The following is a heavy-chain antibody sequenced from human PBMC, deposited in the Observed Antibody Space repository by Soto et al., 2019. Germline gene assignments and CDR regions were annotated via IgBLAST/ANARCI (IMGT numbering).Heavy chain of an antibody. CDR1: GYTFTTYW. Sequence: GESLKISCTGSGYTFTTYWIAWVRQMPGKGLEWMGIIYPGDSDTTYSPSFQGQVTISADKSISTAYLQWSSLKASDTAMYYCAIPILPATRLSFVSWRQGTLVTVPP. CDR2: IYPGDSDT. D-gene: IGHD3-16*01. J-gene: IGHJ5*02. CDR3: AIPILPATRLSFVS. V-gene: IGHV5-51*01.